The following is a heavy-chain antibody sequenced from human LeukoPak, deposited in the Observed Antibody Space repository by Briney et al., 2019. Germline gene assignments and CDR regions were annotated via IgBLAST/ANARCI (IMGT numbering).Heavy chain of an antibody. CDR1: GGSISRGSYH. CDR2: FYTSGTP. V-gene: IGHV4-61*02. J-gene: IGHJ4*02. Sequence: SETLSLTCTVSGGSISRGSYHWNWIRQPAGRGLEWIGRFYTSGTPNYNPSLKSRVTILVDTSKNQFSLKLTSVTAADTAVYYCVRGAYFFDQWGEGTLVTVSS. CDR3: VRGAYFFDQ.